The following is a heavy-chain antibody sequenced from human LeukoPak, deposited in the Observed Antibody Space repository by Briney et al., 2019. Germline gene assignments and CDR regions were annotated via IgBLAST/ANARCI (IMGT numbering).Heavy chain of an antibody. Sequence: GGSLRLSCAASGFTFSSYEMNWVRQAPGKGLEWVSCISSSGSTIYYADSVKGRFTISRDNAKNSLYLQMNSLRAEDTAVYYCARARIVGATYYFDYWGQGTLVTVSS. CDR2: ISSSGSTI. CDR3: ARARIVGATYYFDY. J-gene: IGHJ4*02. CDR1: GFTFSSYE. V-gene: IGHV3-48*03. D-gene: IGHD1-26*01.